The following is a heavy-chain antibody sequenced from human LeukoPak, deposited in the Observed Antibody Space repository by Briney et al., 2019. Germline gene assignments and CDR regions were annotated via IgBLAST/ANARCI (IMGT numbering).Heavy chain of an antibody. V-gene: IGHV3-30*04. J-gene: IGHJ4*02. Sequence: GGSLRLSCAASGFTFSSYAMHWVRQAPGKGLEWVAVISYDGSNKYYADSVKGRFTISRDNSKNTLYLQMNSLRAEDTAVYYCARDSCSGGSCHEYSSGWYGKYYFDYWGQGTLVTVSS. CDR2: ISYDGSNK. D-gene: IGHD2-15*01. CDR1: GFTFSSYA. CDR3: ARDSCSGGSCHEYSSGWYGKYYFDY.